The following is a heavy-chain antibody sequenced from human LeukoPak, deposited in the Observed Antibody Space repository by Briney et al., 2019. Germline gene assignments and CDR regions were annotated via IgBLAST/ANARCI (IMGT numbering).Heavy chain of an antibody. D-gene: IGHD3-22*01. CDR2: IIPIFGTA. J-gene: IGHJ3*02. V-gene: IGHV1-69*05. CDR3: AWGDSLLPITMMGAFDI. Sequence: ASVKVSCKASGGTFSRYAISWVRQAPGQGLEWMGGIIPIFGTANYAQKFQGRVTITTDESTSTAYMELSNLRSEDTTVYYCAWGDSLLPITMMGAFDIWGQGTMVTVSS. CDR1: GGTFSRYA.